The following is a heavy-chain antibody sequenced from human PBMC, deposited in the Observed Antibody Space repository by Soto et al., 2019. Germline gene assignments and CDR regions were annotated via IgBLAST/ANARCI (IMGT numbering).Heavy chain of an antibody. CDR1: GGSVSSGSYY. D-gene: IGHD5-18*01. CDR3: ARALFRGYSYGLAFDY. Sequence: QVQLQESGPGLVKPSETLSLTCTVSGGSVSSGSYYWSWIRQPPGKGLEWIGYIYYSGSTNYNPSLKSRVTISVDTSKNQFSLKLSSVTAADTAVYYGARALFRGYSYGLAFDYWGQGTLVTVSS. CDR2: IYYSGST. J-gene: IGHJ4*02. V-gene: IGHV4-61*01.